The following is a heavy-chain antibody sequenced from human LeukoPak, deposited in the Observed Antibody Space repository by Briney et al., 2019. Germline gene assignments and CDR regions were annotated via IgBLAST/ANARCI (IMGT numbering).Heavy chain of an antibody. V-gene: IGHV4-34*01. CDR1: GGSFSGYY. CDR2: INHSGST. CDR3: ARVLKGRAPFDY. J-gene: IGHJ4*02. Sequence: SETLSLTCAVYGGSFSGYYWSWIRQPPGKGLEWIGEINHSGSTNYNPSLKSRVTISVDTSKNQFSLKLSSVTAADTAVYYCARVLKGRAPFDYWGQGTLVTVSS.